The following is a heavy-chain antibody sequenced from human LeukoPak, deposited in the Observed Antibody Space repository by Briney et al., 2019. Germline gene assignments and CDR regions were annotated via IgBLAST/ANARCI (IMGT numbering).Heavy chain of an antibody. CDR1: GFTFSNYG. CDR3: AKGVRDYSNSGAQGVLDACDI. D-gene: IGHD2/OR15-2a*01. J-gene: IGHJ3*02. Sequence: GGSLRLPCAASGFTFSNYGMHWVRQAPGKGLEWVAVVSHDAINKYYADSVKGRFTISRDTSKNTLDLQMNSLRAEDTAVYYCAKGVRDYSNSGAQGVLDACDIWGQGTTVTVSS. CDR2: VSHDAINK. V-gene: IGHV3-30*18.